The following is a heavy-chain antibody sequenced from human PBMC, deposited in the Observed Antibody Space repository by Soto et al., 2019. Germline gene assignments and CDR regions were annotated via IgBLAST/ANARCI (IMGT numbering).Heavy chain of an antibody. CDR2: INHSGST. D-gene: IGHD3-10*01. Sequence: SETLSLTCAVYGGSFSGYYWRWIRQPPGKGLEWIGEINHSGSTNYNPSLKSRVTISVDTSKNQFSLKLSSVTAADTAVYYCARGPYILITMVRGVPRGPFDYWGQGTLVTVSS. J-gene: IGHJ4*02. V-gene: IGHV4-34*01. CDR3: ARGPYILITMVRGVPRGPFDY. CDR1: GGSFSGYY.